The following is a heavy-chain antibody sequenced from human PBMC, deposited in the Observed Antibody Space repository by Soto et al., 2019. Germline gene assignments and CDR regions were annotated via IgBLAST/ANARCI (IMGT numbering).Heavy chain of an antibody. D-gene: IGHD2-2*01. Sequence: HPVGSLRLSCTASGFTFGDYAMSWFRQAPGKGLEWVGFIRSKAYGGTTEYAASVKGRFTISRDDSKSIAYLQMNSLKTEDTAVYYCTRGCSSTSCHYYYYGMDVWGQGTTVTVSS. V-gene: IGHV3-49*03. CDR3: TRGCSSTSCHYYYYGMDV. J-gene: IGHJ6*02. CDR1: GFTFGDYA. CDR2: IRSKAYGGTT.